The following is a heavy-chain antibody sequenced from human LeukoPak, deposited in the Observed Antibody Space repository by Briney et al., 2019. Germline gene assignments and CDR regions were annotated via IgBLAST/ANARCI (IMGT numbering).Heavy chain of an antibody. Sequence: GGSLRLSCAASGFPFSNYAMSWVRQAPGKGLEWVSAISGSGGRTYYADSVKGRFTVSRDNSKNTLYLQMKSLRVEDTAVYYCAKVWSYDLVKYFDYWGQGTLVTVSS. CDR1: GFPFSNYA. V-gene: IGHV3-23*01. CDR3: AKVWSYDLVKYFDY. J-gene: IGHJ4*02. CDR2: ISGSGGRT. D-gene: IGHD1-26*01.